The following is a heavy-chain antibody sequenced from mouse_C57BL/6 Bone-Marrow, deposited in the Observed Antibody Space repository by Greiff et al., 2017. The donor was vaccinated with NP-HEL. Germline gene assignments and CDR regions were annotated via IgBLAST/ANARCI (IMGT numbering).Heavy chain of an antibody. CDR1: GYTFTDYE. CDR2: IDPETGGT. V-gene: IGHV1-15*01. J-gene: IGHJ4*01. CDR3: TRPLY. Sequence: VQRVESGAELVRPGASVTLSCKASGYTFTDYEMHWVKQTPVHGLEWIGAIDPETGGTAYNQKFKGKAILTADKSSSTAYMELRSLTSEDSAVYYCTRPLYWGQGTSVTVSS.